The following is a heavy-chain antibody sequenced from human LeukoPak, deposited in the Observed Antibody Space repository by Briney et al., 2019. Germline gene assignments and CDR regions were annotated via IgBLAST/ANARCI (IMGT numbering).Heavy chain of an antibody. CDR2: ISGSGGST. V-gene: IGHV3-23*01. Sequence: GGSLRLSCAASGFTFSSYAMSWVRQARGKGLEWVSAISGSGGSTYYADSVKGRFTISRDNSKNTLYLQMNSLRAEDTAVYYCAKPLGRIAAAGTFDYWGQGTLVTVSS. J-gene: IGHJ4*02. CDR3: AKPLGRIAAAGTFDY. D-gene: IGHD6-13*01. CDR1: GFTFSSYA.